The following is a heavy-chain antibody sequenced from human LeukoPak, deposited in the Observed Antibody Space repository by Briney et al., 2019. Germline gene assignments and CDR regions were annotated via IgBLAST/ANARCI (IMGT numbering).Heavy chain of an antibody. V-gene: IGHV4-59*08. Sequence: SETLSLTCTVSGGSMSSYYWSWIRQPPGKGLEWIGYISYSGSTNYNPSLKSRITISVDTSKNQFSLKLSSVTAADTAVYYCARSGVTALSWVDPWGREPWSPSPQ. CDR1: GGSMSSYY. J-gene: IGHJ5*02. CDR3: ARSGVTALSWVDP. D-gene: IGHD2-21*02. CDR2: ISYSGST.